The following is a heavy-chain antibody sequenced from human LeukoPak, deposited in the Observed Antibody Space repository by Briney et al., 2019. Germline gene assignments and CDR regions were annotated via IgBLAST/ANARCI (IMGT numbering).Heavy chain of an antibody. CDR3: ARESYSSSYLFDF. V-gene: IGHV4-4*07. CDR2: IYTSGST. J-gene: IGHJ4*02. Sequence: PSETLSLTCTVSGGSISSYYWSWIRQPAGKGLEWIGRIYTSGSTTYNPSLKSRVTMSVDTSKNQISLKVNSVTAADTAVYYCARESYSSSYLFDFWGQGTLVTVSS. D-gene: IGHD6-6*01. CDR1: GGSISSYY.